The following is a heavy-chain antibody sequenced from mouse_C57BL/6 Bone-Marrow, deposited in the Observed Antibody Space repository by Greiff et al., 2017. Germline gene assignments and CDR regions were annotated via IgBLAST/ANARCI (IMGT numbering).Heavy chain of an antibody. CDR3: ARDYYGSLWYCDV. V-gene: IGHV1-53*01. CDR2: INPSNGGT. D-gene: IGHD1-1*01. J-gene: IGHJ1*03. Sequence: QVQLQQPGTELVKPGASVKLSCKASGYTFTSYWMHWVKQRPGQGLEWIGNINPSNGGTNYNEQFKSKATLTVDKSTSTAYMQLSSLTSEDSAVYYCARDYYGSLWYCDVWGTGTTVTVSS. CDR1: GYTFTSYW.